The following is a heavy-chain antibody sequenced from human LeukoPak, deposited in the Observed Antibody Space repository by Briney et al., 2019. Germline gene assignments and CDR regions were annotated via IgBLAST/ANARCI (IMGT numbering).Heavy chain of an antibody. CDR1: GGSINSYY. CDR2: ISYSGST. CDR3: ARYIWGSYPTFEDY. Sequence: SETLSLXCTVSGGSINSYYWSWIRQPPGKGLEWIGYISYSGSTNYNPSLKSRVTISVDTSKNQLSLKLNSVTAADTAVYYCARYIWGSYPTFEDYWGQGSLVTVSS. V-gene: IGHV4-59*01. J-gene: IGHJ4*02. D-gene: IGHD3-16*02.